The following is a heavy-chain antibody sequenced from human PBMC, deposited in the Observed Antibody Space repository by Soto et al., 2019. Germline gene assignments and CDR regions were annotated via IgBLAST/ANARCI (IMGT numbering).Heavy chain of an antibody. Sequence: GGSLGLSCTASAFTVSGKYMTWVRQAPGKGLEWVSVIYGGGTTYYADSVKGRFTMSRDNSKDTVYLQMNSLRADDTAVYYCTKDVLYCGGGSCLVGPSYTFDHWGQGTLVTVSS. V-gene: IGHV3-53*01. J-gene: IGHJ4*02. CDR3: TKDVLYCGGGSCLVGPSYTFDH. CDR2: IYGGGTT. D-gene: IGHD2-15*01. CDR1: AFTVSGKY.